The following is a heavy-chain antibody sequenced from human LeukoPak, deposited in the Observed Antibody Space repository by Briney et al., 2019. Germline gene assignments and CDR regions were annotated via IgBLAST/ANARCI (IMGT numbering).Heavy chain of an antibody. D-gene: IGHD6-13*01. V-gene: IGHV1-18*01. CDR3: ARSALGTFMGFRVPERGELYIDS. J-gene: IGHJ4*02. CDR1: GYTFTSYG. CDR2: ISAYNGNT. Sequence: GASVKVSCKASGYTFTSYGISWVRQAPGQGLEWMGWISAYNGNTNYAQKLQGRVTMTTDTSTSTAYMELRSLRSDDTAVYYCARSALGTFMGFRVPERGELYIDSWGQGTLVTVSS.